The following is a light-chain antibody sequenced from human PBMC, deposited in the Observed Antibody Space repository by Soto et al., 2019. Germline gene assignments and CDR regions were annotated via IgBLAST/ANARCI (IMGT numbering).Light chain of an antibody. V-gene: IGLV7-43*01. CDR1: TGAVTSDYF. J-gene: IGLJ7*01. Sequence: QAVVTQEPSLTVSPGGTVTLTCAPTTGAVTSDYFPSWFQQKPGQAPRALIFGTSNRHSWTPARFSASLLGGKAALTLSGVQPEDEAEYYCLLYYGGAQAVFGGGTQLTVL. CDR2: GTS. CDR3: LLYYGGAQAV.